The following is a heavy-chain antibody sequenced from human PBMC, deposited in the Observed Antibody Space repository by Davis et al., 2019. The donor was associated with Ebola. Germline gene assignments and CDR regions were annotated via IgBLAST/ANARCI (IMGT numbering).Heavy chain of an antibody. D-gene: IGHD2-21*02. V-gene: IGHV1-69*06. CDR2: IITIFGKT. CDR3: ARGPSVATAHYFDF. Sequence: SVKVSCKASGNTISTYTIDWVRQAPGQGLEWMGGIITIFGKTNYAQKFRGRVTITADKSTRIADMELSILRSEDTAVYYCARGPSVATAHYFDFWGQGTLVTVSS. CDR1: GNTISTYT. J-gene: IGHJ4*02.